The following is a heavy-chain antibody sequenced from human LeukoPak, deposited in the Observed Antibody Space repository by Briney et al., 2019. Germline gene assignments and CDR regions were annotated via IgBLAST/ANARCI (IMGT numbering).Heavy chain of an antibody. J-gene: IGHJ4*02. Sequence: GGSLRLSCAASGFSFSSYGMHWVRQAPGKGLEWVAVISYDGSNKYYADSVKGRFTISRDNSKNTLYLQMNSLRAEDTAVYYCAKDLGQLGPLDYWGQGTLVTVSS. D-gene: IGHD6-6*01. CDR2: ISYDGSNK. CDR1: GFSFSSYG. CDR3: AKDLGQLGPLDY. V-gene: IGHV3-30*18.